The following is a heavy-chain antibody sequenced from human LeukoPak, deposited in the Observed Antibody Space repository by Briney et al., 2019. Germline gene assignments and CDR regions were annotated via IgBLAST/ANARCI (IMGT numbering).Heavy chain of an antibody. CDR2: INPNSGGT. J-gene: IGHJ4*02. CDR3: APAMYSSSWYRGYFDY. V-gene: IGHV1-2*04. D-gene: IGHD6-13*01. Sequence: ASVKVSCKASGYTFTGYYMHWVRQAPGQGLEWMGWINPNSGGTNYAQKFQGWVTMTRDTSISTAYMELSGLRSDDTAIYYCAPAMYSSSWYRGYFDYWGQGTLVTVSS. CDR1: GYTFTGYY.